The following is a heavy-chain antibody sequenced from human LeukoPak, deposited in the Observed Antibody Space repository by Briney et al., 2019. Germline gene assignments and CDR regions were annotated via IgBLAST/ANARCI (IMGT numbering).Heavy chain of an antibody. CDR2: MHPGDSRT. CDR3: ARQDGYGLYYFDY. D-gene: IGHD5-18*01. CDR1: GYSFTTHW. V-gene: IGHV5-51*01. J-gene: IGHJ4*02. Sequence: GESLQISCKGSGYSFTTHWIAWVRQMPGKGLEWMGIMHPGDSRTRYSPSFQGQVTISADKSTSTAYLQWSSLKASDTAIYYCARQDGYGLYYFDYWGQGTLVTVSS.